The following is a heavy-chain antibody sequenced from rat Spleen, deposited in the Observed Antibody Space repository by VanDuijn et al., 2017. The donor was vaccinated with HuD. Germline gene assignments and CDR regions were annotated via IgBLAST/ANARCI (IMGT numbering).Heavy chain of an antibody. D-gene: IGHD1-12*03. V-gene: IGHV8-28*01. CDR1: GFSLSTNGMC. Sequence: QVTLKESGPGILQPSQTLSLTCSFSGFSLSTNGMCVGWIRQSSGKGLEWLANIWWNDAKYYSPSLKNRLTVSKDTSSSQAFLKITNMGTADTATYYCARRQYGSGYFDFWGQGVMVTVSS. CDR3: ARRQYGSGYFDF. CDR2: IWWNDAK. J-gene: IGHJ2*01.